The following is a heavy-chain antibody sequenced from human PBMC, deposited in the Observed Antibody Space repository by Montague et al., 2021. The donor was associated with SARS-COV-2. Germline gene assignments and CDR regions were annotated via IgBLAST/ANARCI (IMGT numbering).Heavy chain of an antibody. J-gene: IGHJ6*02. CDR2: IGDSGNST. CDR1: GFTFSSHA. CDR3: ARHFQSGSYGVDYYYGMDV. D-gene: IGHD1-26*01. V-gene: IGHV3-23*01. Sequence: SLRLSCAASGFTFSSHAMSWVRQAPGRGLEWVSGIGDSGNSTYYADSVKGRFTISRDNSNNMLYLQMISLRVEDTAAYYCARHFQSGSYGVDYYYGMDVWGQGTMVTVSS.